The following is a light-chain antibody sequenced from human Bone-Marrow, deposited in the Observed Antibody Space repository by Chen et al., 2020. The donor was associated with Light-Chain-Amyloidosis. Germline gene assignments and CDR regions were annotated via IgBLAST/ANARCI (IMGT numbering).Light chain of an antibody. CDR2: DAS. CDR1: QSVSSY. J-gene: IGKJ5*01. Sequence: EIVLTQSPATLSLSPGERAPLTCRASQSVSSYLAWYQQKPGQAPRLLIYDASNRATGIPARFSGSGSGTDFTLTISSLEPEDFAVYYCQQRSNWLLTFGQGTRLEIK. CDR3: QQRSNWLLT. V-gene: IGKV3-11*01.